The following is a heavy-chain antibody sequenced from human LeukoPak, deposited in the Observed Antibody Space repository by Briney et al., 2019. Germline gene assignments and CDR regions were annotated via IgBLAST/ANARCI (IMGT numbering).Heavy chain of an antibody. Sequence: PGGSLRLSCAASGFTIRSYDMNWVRQAPGKGLEWVSFIGSSGSPIYYADSVKGRFTISRDNAKNSLYLQMSSLRVEDTAVYYCARGPAGDPFDHWGQGTLVTVSS. D-gene: IGHD3-16*01. CDR3: ARGPAGDPFDH. CDR2: IGSSGSPI. V-gene: IGHV3-48*03. J-gene: IGHJ4*02. CDR1: GFTIRSYD.